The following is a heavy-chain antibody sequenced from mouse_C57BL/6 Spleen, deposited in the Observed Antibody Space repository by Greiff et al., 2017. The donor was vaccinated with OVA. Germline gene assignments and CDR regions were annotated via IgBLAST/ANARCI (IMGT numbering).Heavy chain of an antibody. V-gene: IGHV3-6*01. CDR2: ISYDGSN. D-gene: IGHD2-4*01. CDR3: ARRDYDYAMDY. J-gene: IGHJ4*01. CDR1: GYSITSGYY. Sequence: EVQRVESGPGLVKPSQSLSLTCSVTGYSITSGYYWNWIRQFPGNKLEWMGYISYDGSNNYNPSLKNRISIPRDTSKNQFFLKLNSVTTEDTATYYCARRDYDYAMDYWGQGTSVTVSS.